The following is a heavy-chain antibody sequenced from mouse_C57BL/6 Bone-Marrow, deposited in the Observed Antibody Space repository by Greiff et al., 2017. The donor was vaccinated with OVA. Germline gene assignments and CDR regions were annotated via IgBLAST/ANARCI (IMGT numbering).Heavy chain of an antibody. D-gene: IGHD2-4*01. V-gene: IGHV1-59*01. Sequence: QVQLKQPGAELVRPGTSVKLSCKASGYTFTSYWMHWVKQRPGQGLEWIGVIDPSDSYTNYNQKFKGKATLTVDTSSSTAYMQLSSLTSEDSAVYYCASNYDYDVAYWGQGTLVTVSA. CDR1: GYTFTSYW. J-gene: IGHJ3*01. CDR3: ASNYDYDVAY. CDR2: IDPSDSYT.